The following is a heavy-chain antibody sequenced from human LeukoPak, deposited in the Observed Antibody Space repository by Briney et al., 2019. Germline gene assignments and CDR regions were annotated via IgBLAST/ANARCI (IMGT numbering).Heavy chain of an antibody. J-gene: IGHJ4*02. CDR1: GFTFSDSY. V-gene: IGHV3-11*01. CDR3: SRDPRHNDY. Sequence: PGGSLRLSCAASGFTFSDSYMTWIRQAPGKGLELLPYISGSASDVNYIDSVRGRFTISRDNAKNSLYLHMNSLTVEDTAVYYCSRDPRHNDYWGQGTLVTVSS. CDR2: ISGSASDV.